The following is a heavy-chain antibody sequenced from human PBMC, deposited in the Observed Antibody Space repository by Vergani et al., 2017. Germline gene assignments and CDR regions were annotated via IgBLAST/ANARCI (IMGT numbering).Heavy chain of an antibody. CDR1: GGSISSYY. J-gene: IGHJ5*02. V-gene: IGHV4-59*01. CDR2: IYYSGST. CDR3: ARRGSGWGLLFDP. D-gene: IGHD6-19*01. Sequence: QVQLQESGPGLVKPSETLSLTCTVSGGSISSYYWSWIRQPPGKGLEWIGYIYYSGSTNNNPSLKSPVTLSVDTSKNQFSLKLSSVTAADPAVYYCARRGSGWGLLFDPWGQGTLVTVSS.